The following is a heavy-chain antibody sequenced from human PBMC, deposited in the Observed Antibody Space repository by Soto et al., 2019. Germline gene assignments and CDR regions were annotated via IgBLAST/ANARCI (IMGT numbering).Heavy chain of an antibody. J-gene: IGHJ4*02. CDR1: GDSMSSSFY. Sequence: PSETLSRTCSISGDSMSSSFYWGWIRQPPGKGLEWIGSISYRGSTYYNPSLKSRVTISVDTSKTQFSLRLRSLTAADTAVFYSARQLRHAVGVTAIGGGLDQWGQGHVVTVSS. D-gene: IGHD2-21*02. CDR2: ISYRGST. CDR3: ARQLRHAVGVTAIGGGLDQ. V-gene: IGHV4-39*01.